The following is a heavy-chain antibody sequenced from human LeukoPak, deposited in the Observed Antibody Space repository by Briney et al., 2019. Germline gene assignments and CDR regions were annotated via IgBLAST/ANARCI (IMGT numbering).Heavy chain of an antibody. Sequence: GESLKISCKGSGYTFTSYRVGWVRQMPGKGLEWVGIIYPGDSDTRYSPSFQGQVTISADKPISTAYLQWSSLKASDTAMYYCARSPGDSSGLDYWGQGTLVTVSS. D-gene: IGHD3-22*01. CDR2: IYPGDSDT. V-gene: IGHV5-51*01. CDR3: ARSPGDSSGLDY. J-gene: IGHJ4*02. CDR1: GYTFTSYR.